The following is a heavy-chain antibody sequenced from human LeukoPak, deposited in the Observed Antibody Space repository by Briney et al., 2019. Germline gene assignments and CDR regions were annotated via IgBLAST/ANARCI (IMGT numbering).Heavy chain of an antibody. V-gene: IGHV1-8*01. CDR3: ARDSSGWYYYYYGMDV. CDR2: MNPNSGNT. J-gene: IGHJ6*02. Sequence: ASVKVSCKASGYTFTSYDINWVRQATGQGLEWVGWMNPNSGNTGYAQKFQGRVTMTRNTSISTAYMELSSLRSEDTAVYYCARDSSGWYYYYYGMDVWGQGTTVTVSS. D-gene: IGHD6-19*01. CDR1: GYTFTSYD.